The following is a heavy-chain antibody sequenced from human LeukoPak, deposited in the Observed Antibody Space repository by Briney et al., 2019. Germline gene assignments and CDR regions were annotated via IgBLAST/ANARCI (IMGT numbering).Heavy chain of an antibody. D-gene: IGHD3-22*01. CDR1: GFTFSSYS. CDR3: AKLAYDSSGYTYFEY. J-gene: IGHJ4*02. Sequence: KSGGSLRLSCAASGFTFSSYSMNWVRQAPGKGLEWVSSISSSSSYIYYADSVKGRFTISRDNAKKSLYLQMNSLRPEDTALYYCAKLAYDSSGYTYFEYWGQGTLVTVSS. V-gene: IGHV3-21*04. CDR2: ISSSSSYI.